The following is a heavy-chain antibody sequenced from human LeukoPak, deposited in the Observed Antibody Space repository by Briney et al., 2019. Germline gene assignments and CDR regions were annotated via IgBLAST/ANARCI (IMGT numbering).Heavy chain of an antibody. Sequence: GRSLRLSCTASGFTFGDHAMSWVRQAPGKGLEWVGFIRSKAYGGTTEYAASVKGRFTISRDDSKSIAYLQMNSLKTEDTAVYYCTKYSSSHGMDVWGKGTTVTVSS. CDR1: GFTFGDHA. CDR2: IRSKAYGGTT. CDR3: TKYSSSHGMDV. D-gene: IGHD6-13*01. J-gene: IGHJ6*04. V-gene: IGHV3-49*04.